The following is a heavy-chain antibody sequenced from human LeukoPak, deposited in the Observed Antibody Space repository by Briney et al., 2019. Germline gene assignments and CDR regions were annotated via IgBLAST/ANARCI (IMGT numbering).Heavy chain of an antibody. V-gene: IGHV1-69*04. CDR1: GGTSSSYA. J-gene: IGHJ4*02. CDR2: IIPILGIA. Sequence: SVKVSCKASGGTSSSYAISWVRQAPGQGLEWMGRIIPILGIANYAQKFQGRVTITADKSTSTAYMELSSLRSEDTAVYYCARGLSGSYYDYFDYWGQGTLVTVSS. D-gene: IGHD1-26*01. CDR3: ARGLSGSYYDYFDY.